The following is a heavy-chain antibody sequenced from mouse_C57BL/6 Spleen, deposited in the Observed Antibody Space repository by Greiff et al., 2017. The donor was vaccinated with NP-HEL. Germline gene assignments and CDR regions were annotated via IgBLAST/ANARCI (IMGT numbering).Heavy chain of an antibody. D-gene: IGHD1-1*01. CDR2: ISSGGSYT. V-gene: IGHV5-6*01. CDR3: ARPPLYYGSSYGGYFDY. CDR1: GFTFSSYG. J-gene: IGHJ2*01. Sequence: EVQVVESGGDLVKPGGSLKLSCAASGFTFSSYGMSWVRQTPDKRLAWVATISSGGSYTYYPDSVKGRFTISRDNAKNTLYLQMSSLKSEDTAMYYCARPPLYYGSSYGGYFDYWGQGTTLTVSS.